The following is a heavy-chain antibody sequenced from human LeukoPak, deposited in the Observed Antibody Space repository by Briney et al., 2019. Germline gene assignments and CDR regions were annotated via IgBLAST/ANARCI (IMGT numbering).Heavy chain of an antibody. D-gene: IGHD6-19*01. Sequence: GGSLRLSCAASGFTVSSNYMNRVRQAPGKGLEWVAVIYTGETTYYADSVKGRFTISRDNSKNTLYFQMNSLRAEDTAVYYCAGGPRWLAFDFWGQGSLVTVSS. CDR2: IYTGETT. CDR1: GFTVSSNY. V-gene: IGHV3-53*01. J-gene: IGHJ4*02. CDR3: AGGPRWLAFDF.